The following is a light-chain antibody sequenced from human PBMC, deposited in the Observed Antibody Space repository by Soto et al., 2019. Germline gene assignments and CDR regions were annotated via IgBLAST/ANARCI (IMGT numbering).Light chain of an antibody. CDR3: QQSFSAPLT. CDR1: QNINNY. CDR2: AAS. Sequence: DIEMTQSPSSLSASVGDRITITCRASQNINNYVNGYQQKPGKVPQFLIYAASSLRTGVPSRFRGRGSGTDFNLTITNVPPDDSATYYCQQSFSAPLTCGPWT. J-gene: IGKJ3*01. V-gene: IGKV1-39*01.